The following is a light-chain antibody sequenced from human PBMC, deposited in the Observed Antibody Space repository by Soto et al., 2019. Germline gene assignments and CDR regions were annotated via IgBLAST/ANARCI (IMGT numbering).Light chain of an antibody. V-gene: IGLV2-14*01. CDR3: SSYTTTYTRM. CDR2: DVS. CDR1: RSDVGYYDY. Sequence: QSALTQPASVSGSPGQSITISCTGTRSDVGYYDYVSWYQQHRGKAPTLVIYDVSHRPSGVSDRFSGSKSGNTASLTISGLQAEDEGDYYCSSYTTTYTRMFGGGTKVTVL. J-gene: IGLJ3*02.